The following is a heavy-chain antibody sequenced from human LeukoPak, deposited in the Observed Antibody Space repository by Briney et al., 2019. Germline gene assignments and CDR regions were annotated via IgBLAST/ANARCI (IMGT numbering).Heavy chain of an antibody. D-gene: IGHD5-18*01. V-gene: IGHV3-7*01. CDR3: ARDLTAMVPNYYYYYYMDV. J-gene: IGHJ6*03. Sequence: GGSLRLPCAASGFTFSSYWMSWVRQAPGKGLEWVANIKQDGSEKYYVDSVKGRFTISRDNAKNSLYLQMNSLRAEDTAVYYCARDLTAMVPNYYYYYYMDVWGKGTTVTVSS. CDR2: IKQDGSEK. CDR1: GFTFSSYW.